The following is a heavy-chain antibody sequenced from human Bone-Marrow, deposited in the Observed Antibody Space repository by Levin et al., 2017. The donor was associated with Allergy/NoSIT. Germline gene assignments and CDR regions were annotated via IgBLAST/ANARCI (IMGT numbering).Heavy chain of an antibody. Sequence: ASVKVSCKASGYTFTSYGVSWVRQATGQGLEWMGWISAYNGNTNYAQKLQGRVTMTTDTSTSTAYMELRSLRSDDTAVYYCARDFKGDYYDYGMDGWGQGTTVTVSS. CDR1: GYTFTSYG. J-gene: IGHJ6*02. CDR2: ISAYNGNT. V-gene: IGHV1-18*01. CDR3: ARDFKGDYYDYGMDG.